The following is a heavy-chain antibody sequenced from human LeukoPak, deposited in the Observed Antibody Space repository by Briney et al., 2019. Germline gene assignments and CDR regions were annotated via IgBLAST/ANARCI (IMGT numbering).Heavy chain of an antibody. J-gene: IGHJ4*02. CDR2: INHSGST. CDR1: GGSFSGYY. V-gene: IGHV4-34*01. CDR3: ARGGDGYNAPHLDY. D-gene: IGHD5-24*01. Sequence: PSETLSLTCAVYGGSFSGYYWSWIRQPPGKGLEWIGEINHSGSTNYNPSLKSRVTISVDTSKNQFSLKLSSVTAADTAVYYCARGGDGYNAPHLDYWGQGTLVTVSS.